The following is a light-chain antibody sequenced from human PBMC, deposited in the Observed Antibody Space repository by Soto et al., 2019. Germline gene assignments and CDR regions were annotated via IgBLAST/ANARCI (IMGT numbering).Light chain of an antibody. CDR3: SSYTTSSTVV. Sequence: QSALTQPASVSGSPGQSITISCTGTTSDIGVYEYVSWYQHHPGKAPKLMIYEVNNRPSGVSNRFSGSKSADTASLTISGLQAGDEADYYCSSYTTSSTVVFGGGTKLTVL. CDR1: TSDIGVYEY. CDR2: EVN. V-gene: IGLV2-14*01. J-gene: IGLJ2*01.